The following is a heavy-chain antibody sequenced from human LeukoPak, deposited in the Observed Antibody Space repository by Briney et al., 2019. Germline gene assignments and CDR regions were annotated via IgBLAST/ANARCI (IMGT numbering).Heavy chain of an antibody. V-gene: IGHV3-7*01. D-gene: IGHD3-16*01. J-gene: IGHJ4*02. CDR3: ARGGKLHPQSPY. Sequence: GGSLRLSCAASGFTFITNWMSWVRQAPGKGLEWVANINQDGREKYYVDSVNGRFTISRDNGKNSVYLQMNSLGAEDTGVYYCARGGKLHPQSPYWGQGTLVTVSS. CDR1: GFTFITNW. CDR2: INQDGREK.